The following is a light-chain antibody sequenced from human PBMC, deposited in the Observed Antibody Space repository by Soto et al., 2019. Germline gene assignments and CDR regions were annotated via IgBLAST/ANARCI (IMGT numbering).Light chain of an antibody. CDR3: QSYDSSLSGNVV. Sequence: QSVLTQPPSVSGAPGQRVTISCTGISSNIGAGYDVHWYQQLPGTAPKLLIYGNSNRPSGVPDRFSGSKSGTSASLAITGLQAEDEADYSCQSYDSSLSGNVVFGGGTKLTVL. CDR2: GNS. CDR1: SSNIGAGYD. J-gene: IGLJ2*01. V-gene: IGLV1-40*01.